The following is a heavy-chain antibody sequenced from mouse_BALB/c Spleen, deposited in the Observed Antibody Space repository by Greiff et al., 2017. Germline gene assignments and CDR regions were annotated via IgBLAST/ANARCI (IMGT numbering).Heavy chain of an antibody. CDR1: GYSFTGYN. V-gene: IGHV1-39*01. D-gene: IGHD1-1*01. CDR2: IDPYYGGT. J-gene: IGHJ1*01. Sequence: VQLKESGPELEKPGASVKISCKASGYSFTGYNMNWVKQSNGKSLEWIGNIDPYYGGTSYNQKFKGKATLTVDKSSSTAYMQLKSLTSEDSAVYYCARDGSGMGYFDVWGAGTTVTVSS. CDR3: ARDGSGMGYFDV.